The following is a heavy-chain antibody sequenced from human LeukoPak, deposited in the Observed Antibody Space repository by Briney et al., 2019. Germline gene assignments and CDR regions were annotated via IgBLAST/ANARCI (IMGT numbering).Heavy chain of an antibody. J-gene: IGHJ4*02. CDR1: GFTFDDYA. D-gene: IGHD5-18*01. CDR3: AKDLGSWIQLCDY. CDR2: ISWNSGSI. Sequence: PGGSLRLSCAASGFTFDDYAMHWVRQAPGKGLEWVSGISWNSGSIGYADSVKGRFTISRDNAKNSLYLQMNSLRAEDTALYYCAKDLGSWIQLCDYWGQGTQVTVSS. V-gene: IGHV3-9*01.